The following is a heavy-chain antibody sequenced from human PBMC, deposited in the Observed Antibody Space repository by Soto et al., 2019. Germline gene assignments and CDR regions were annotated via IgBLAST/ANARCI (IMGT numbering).Heavy chain of an antibody. J-gene: IGHJ4*02. Sequence: GGSLRLSCAASGFTFSSYAMSWVRQAPGKGLEWVSAISGSGGSTYYADSVKGRFTISRDNSKNTLYLQMNSLRAEDTAVYYCAKYQGGYGDYLRPLDYWGQGTLVTVSS. CDR2: ISGSGGST. CDR3: AKYQGGYGDYLRPLDY. D-gene: IGHD4-17*01. CDR1: GFTFSSYA. V-gene: IGHV3-23*01.